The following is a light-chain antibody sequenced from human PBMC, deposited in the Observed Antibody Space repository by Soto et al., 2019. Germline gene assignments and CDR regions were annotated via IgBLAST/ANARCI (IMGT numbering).Light chain of an antibody. Sequence: DIRLTQSPSFLSSSVGDISAITCRASLDIRSYLAWYQQKPGRAPKLLIYAASSLQSGVPSRFSGSGSGTDFTLTISSLQPEDFATYYCQQANSFPITFGQGTRLEIK. CDR1: LDIRSY. V-gene: IGKV1-9*01. CDR2: AAS. J-gene: IGKJ5*01. CDR3: QQANSFPIT.